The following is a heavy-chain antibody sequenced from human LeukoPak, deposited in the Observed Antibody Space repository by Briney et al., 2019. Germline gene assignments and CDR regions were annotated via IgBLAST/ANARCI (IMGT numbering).Heavy chain of an antibody. CDR3: ARRGSGTFFRYFDT. J-gene: IGHJ4*02. CDR1: GGSFSGYY. V-gene: IGHV4-34*01. Sequence: SETLSLTCAVFGGSFSGYYWSWIRQSPEKGLEWIGEINHSGTINYNPSLKSRVTVSVDTSKNQFSLRLTSATAADTAVYFCARRGSGTFFRYFDTWGQGTLVTVSS. CDR2: INHSGTI. D-gene: IGHD3-10*01.